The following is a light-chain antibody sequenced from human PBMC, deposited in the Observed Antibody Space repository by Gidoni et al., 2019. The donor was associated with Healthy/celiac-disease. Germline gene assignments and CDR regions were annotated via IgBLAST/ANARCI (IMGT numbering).Light chain of an antibody. CDR1: QSISSW. CDR3: QQYNSYWAWT. V-gene: IGKV1-5*03. J-gene: IGKJ1*01. CDR2: KAS. Sequence: DIQMTQSPSTLSASVGDRVTITCRASQSISSWLAWFQQKPGKAPKLLIYKASSLESGVPSRFSGSGSGIEFTLTISSLQPDDFATYYCQQYNSYWAWTFXQXTKVEIK.